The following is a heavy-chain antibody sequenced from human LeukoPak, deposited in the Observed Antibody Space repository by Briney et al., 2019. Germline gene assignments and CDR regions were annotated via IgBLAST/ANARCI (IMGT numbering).Heavy chain of an antibody. CDR1: GFTFSSYA. V-gene: IGHV3-23*01. J-gene: IGHJ4*02. CDR2: ISDSGESS. D-gene: IGHD3-3*01. Sequence: GGSLRLSCVASGFTFSSYAISWVRQAPGKVLEWVSVISDSGESSYYADSVKGRFTLSRDNSKNTLYLQMNSLRAEDTAVYYCARDFSRGYYYFDYWGQGALVTVSS. CDR3: ARDFSRGYYYFDY.